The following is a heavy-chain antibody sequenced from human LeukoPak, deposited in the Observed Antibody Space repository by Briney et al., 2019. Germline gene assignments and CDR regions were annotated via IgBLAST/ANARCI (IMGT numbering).Heavy chain of an antibody. V-gene: IGHV4-34*01. CDR2: INHGGST. D-gene: IGHD4/OR15-4a*01. CDR3: AREGRMSMGIEY. CDR1: GGSPSGYS. Sequence: PETLSLTCAVSGGSPSGYSWSCIRQSPGKGLEWIGEINHGGSTNYSPFLKSGVTMSVDTSKNQFSLKLSSVTAADTAVYFCAREGRMSMGIEYWGQGTLVTVSS. J-gene: IGHJ4*02.